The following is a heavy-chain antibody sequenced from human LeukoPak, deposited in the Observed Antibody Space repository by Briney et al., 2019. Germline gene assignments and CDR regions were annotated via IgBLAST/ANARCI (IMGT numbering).Heavy chain of an antibody. CDR3: ARVVRSGWLTNWFDP. CDR2: IYYSGST. J-gene: IGHJ5*02. V-gene: IGHV4-39*07. D-gene: IGHD6-19*01. CDR1: GGSISSSSYY. Sequence: PSETLSLTCTVSGGSISSSSYYWGWLRQPPGKGLEWIGSIYYSGSTYYNPSLKSRVTISVDTSKNQFSLKLSSVTAADTAVYYCARVVRSGWLTNWFDPWGQGTLVTVSS.